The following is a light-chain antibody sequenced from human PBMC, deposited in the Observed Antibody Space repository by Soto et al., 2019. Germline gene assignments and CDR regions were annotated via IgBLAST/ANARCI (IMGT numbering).Light chain of an antibody. Sequence: DIQMTQSPSTLSASIGDTVTITCRASQSINSLLAWYQEKPGKTPKLLIYDASDLESGVPSRFSGSGSGTEFTLTIRSLQPDDFATYYCHQYYTYSTFGQGTKVDIK. CDR1: QSINSL. CDR3: HQYYTYST. J-gene: IGKJ1*01. CDR2: DAS. V-gene: IGKV1-5*01.